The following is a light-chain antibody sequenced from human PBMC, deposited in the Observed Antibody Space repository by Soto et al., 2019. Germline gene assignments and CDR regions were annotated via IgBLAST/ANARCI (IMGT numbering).Light chain of an antibody. CDR2: SGS. CDR1: QSLLHSNGYNY. CDR3: MQALQAPFT. Sequence: EIVMTQSPLSLPVTPGEPASISCKSSQSLLHSNGYNYLDWYLQKPGQSPQLLIYSGSNRASGVPDRFSGSGSSTDFTLKISRVEAEDVAFYYCMQALQAPFTFGPGTKVDIK. V-gene: IGKV2-28*01. J-gene: IGKJ3*01.